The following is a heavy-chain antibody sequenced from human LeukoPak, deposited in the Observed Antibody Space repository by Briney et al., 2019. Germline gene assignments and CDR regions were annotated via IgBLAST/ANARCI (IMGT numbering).Heavy chain of an antibody. J-gene: IGHJ3*02. CDR3: ARDYSSSSDENAFDI. Sequence: ASVKVSCKASGYTFTSYGISWVRQAPGQGLEWMGGIIPIFGTANYAQKFQGRVTITADKSTSTAYMELSSLRSEDTAVYYCARDYSSSSDENAFDIWGQGTMVTVSS. D-gene: IGHD6-6*01. CDR2: IIPIFGTA. V-gene: IGHV1-69*06. CDR1: GYTFTSYG.